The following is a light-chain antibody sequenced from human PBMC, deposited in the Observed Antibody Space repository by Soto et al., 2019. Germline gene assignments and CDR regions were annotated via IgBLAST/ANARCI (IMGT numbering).Light chain of an antibody. V-gene: IGLV2-8*01. Sequence: QSALTQPASVSGSPGQSITISCSGTDNDVGRYDYVSWYQQHPGKAPKLLIYEVTKRPSGVPDRFSASKSGNSASLTVSGLQDEDEADYYCMSYAGGNSVTFGGGTKVTVL. CDR2: EVT. J-gene: IGLJ2*01. CDR1: DNDVGRYDY. CDR3: MSYAGGNSVT.